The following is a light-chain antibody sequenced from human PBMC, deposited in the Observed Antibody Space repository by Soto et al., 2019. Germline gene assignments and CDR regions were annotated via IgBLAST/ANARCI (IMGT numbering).Light chain of an antibody. J-gene: IGKJ1*01. CDR1: QSISNF. V-gene: IGKV1-39*01. CDR2: DAS. Sequence: EIQMTQAKSCMSGRVRDRLKIKCRASQSISNFLNWYQQKQGKAPKLLIYDASSLQSGVTSRFSGRGSGKDFTLTIRSLQPEDFATHFCQLSYGSPRTFGQGTKVDI. CDR3: QLSYGSPRT.